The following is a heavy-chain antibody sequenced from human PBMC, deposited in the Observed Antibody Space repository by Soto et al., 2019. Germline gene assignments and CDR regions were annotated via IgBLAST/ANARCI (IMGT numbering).Heavy chain of an antibody. V-gene: IGHV4-34*01. CDR2: ISHSGSS. Sequence: PSEILSLTCAVYGGSFSGYSWSWIHQPPGKGLEWIGEISHSGSSNYNPSLKTRVTISVDTSKNQFSLRLSSVTAADTAVYYCARGRKGYSGTWYVDWGQGTLVTVSS. J-gene: IGHJ4*02. CDR3: ARGRKGYSGTWYVD. D-gene: IGHD6-13*01. CDR1: GGSFSGYS.